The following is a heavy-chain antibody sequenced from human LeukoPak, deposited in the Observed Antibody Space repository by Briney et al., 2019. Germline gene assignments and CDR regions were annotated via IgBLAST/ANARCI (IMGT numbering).Heavy chain of an antibody. J-gene: IGHJ5*02. CDR3: ACRDLTSTWSFP. CDR1: GYSFTSYW. CDR2: IYPGDSRI. V-gene: IGHV5-51*01. Sequence: HWESLKISCQGFGYSFTSYWIGWVRQMPGKGMEWMGVIYPGDSRIRYNPSFQGQVTISVDESISTAYLQWVSLKASDTAMYYCACRDLTSTWSFPWGQGTLVTVSS. D-gene: IGHD6-13*01.